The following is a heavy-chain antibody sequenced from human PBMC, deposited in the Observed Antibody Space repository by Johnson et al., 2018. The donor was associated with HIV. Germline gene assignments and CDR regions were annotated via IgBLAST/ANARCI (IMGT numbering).Heavy chain of an antibody. CDR3: TKARNRLWSSSGWTGFWAVDI. CDR1: GFTFTYAW. CDR2: IKSKTAGGTP. J-gene: IGHJ3*02. V-gene: IGHV3-15*01. Sequence: VQLVESGGDLVIPGGSLRLSCAASGFTFTYAWMSWVRQAPGKGLEWVGRIKSKTAGGTPDYAAPVKGRFTISRADSTNTLYLQLNSWKTEDTAVNYCTKARNRLWSSSGWTGFWAVDIWGQGTMVTVSS. D-gene: IGHD6-19*01.